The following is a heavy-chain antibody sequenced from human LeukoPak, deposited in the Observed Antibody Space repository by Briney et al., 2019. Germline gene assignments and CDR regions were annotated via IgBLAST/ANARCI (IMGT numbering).Heavy chain of an antibody. CDR3: ARDGSQQLDPAEYFQH. J-gene: IGHJ1*01. CDR1: GFTFSSYG. V-gene: IGHV3-30*02. D-gene: IGHD6-13*01. CDR2: IRYDGSNK. Sequence: GGSLRLSCAASGFTFSSYGMHWVRQAPGKGLEWVAFIRYDGSNKYYADSVKGRFTISRDNSKNTLYLQMNSLRAEDTAVYYCARDGSQQLDPAEYFQHWGQGTLVTVSS.